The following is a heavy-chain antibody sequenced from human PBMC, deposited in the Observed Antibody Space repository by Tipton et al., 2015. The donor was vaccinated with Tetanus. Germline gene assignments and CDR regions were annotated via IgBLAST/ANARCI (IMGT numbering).Heavy chain of an antibody. CDR1: GDSISDSTYY. CDR2: IYESGDT. J-gene: IGHJ4*02. Sequence: TLSLTCIVSGDSISDSTYYWGWIRQPPGKALEWIGSIYESGDTYSTPSLKSRLTMSVDTSMNQFSLRLRSLTAADTAVYFCARNNRGYFTFFDNWGQGTLVTVSS. V-gene: IGHV4-39*01. D-gene: IGHD3-22*01. CDR3: ARNNRGYFTFFDN.